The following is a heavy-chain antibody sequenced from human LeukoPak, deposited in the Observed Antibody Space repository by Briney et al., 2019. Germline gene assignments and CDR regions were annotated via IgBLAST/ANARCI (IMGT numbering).Heavy chain of an antibody. CDR1: GGSISSYY. V-gene: IGHV4-59*01. CDR2: TYYSGST. CDR3: ARDRGRGYDLNELDY. D-gene: IGHD5-12*01. J-gene: IGHJ4*02. Sequence: SETLSLTCTVSGGSISSYYWSWIRQPPGKGLEWIGYTYYSGSTNYNPSLKSRVTISVDASKNQFSLKLTSVTAADTAVYYCARDRGRGYDLNELDYWGQGTLVTVSS.